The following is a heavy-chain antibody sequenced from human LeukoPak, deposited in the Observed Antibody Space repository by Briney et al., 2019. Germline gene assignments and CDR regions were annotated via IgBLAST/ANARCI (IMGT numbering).Heavy chain of an antibody. CDR2: INPDSGFT. Sequence: GASVKVSCKASGYKFTDDYMHWVRQAPGQGLEFMGWINPDSGFTNYAQKFKGRVTMTRDTSISTAYMELRSLRSDDTAVYYCASFLMVRGVIHWFDPWGQGTLVTVSS. J-gene: IGHJ5*02. CDR3: ASFLMVRGVIHWFDP. D-gene: IGHD3-10*01. V-gene: IGHV1-2*02. CDR1: GYKFTDDY.